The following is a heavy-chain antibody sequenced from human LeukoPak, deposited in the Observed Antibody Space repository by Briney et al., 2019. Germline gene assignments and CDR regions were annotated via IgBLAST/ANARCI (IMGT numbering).Heavy chain of an antibody. D-gene: IGHD5-18*01. Sequence: GGSLRLSCAASGFTFSSYWMSWVRQAPGKGLEWVANIKQDGSEKYYVDSVKGRFTISRDNAKNSLYLQMNSLRAEDTAVYYCANVGGYSYGYRRGDYWGQGTLVTVSS. CDR3: ANVGGYSYGYRRGDY. CDR1: GFTFSSYW. V-gene: IGHV3-7*01. CDR2: IKQDGSEK. J-gene: IGHJ4*02.